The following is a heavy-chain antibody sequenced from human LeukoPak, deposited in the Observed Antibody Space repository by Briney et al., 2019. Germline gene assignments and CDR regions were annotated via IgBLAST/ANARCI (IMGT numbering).Heavy chain of an antibody. V-gene: IGHV4-59*01. CDR2: IYYSGST. CDR3: ARRLWSGDSGWFDP. CDR1: GGSISSYY. D-gene: IGHD3-3*01. Sequence: SETLSLTCTVSGGSISSYYWSWIRQPPGKGLEWIGYIYYSGSTNYNPSLKSRVTISVDTSKNQFSLKLSSVTAADTAVYYCARRLWSGDSGWFDPWGQGTLVTVSS. J-gene: IGHJ5*02.